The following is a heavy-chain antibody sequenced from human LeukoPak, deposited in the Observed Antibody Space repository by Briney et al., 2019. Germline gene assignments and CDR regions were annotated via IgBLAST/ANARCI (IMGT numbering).Heavy chain of an antibody. J-gene: IGHJ4*02. CDR1: GFTFSSYS. Sequence: GGSLRLSCAASGFTFSSYSMNWVRQAPGKGLEWVSYISSSSSTIYYADSVKGRFTISRDNAKNSLYLQMNSLRDEDTAVYYCARDSPRWIQLWFHYWGQGTLVTVSS. D-gene: IGHD5-18*01. CDR2: ISSSSSTI. CDR3: ARDSPRWIQLWFHY. V-gene: IGHV3-48*02.